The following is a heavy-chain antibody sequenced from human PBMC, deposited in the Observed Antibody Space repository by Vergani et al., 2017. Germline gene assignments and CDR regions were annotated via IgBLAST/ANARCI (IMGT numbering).Heavy chain of an antibody. CDR2: MSGSGGST. V-gene: IGHV3-23*01. Sequence: EVQLLESGGGLVQPGGSLRLSCAASGFTFSSYAMSWVRQAPGKGLEWVSAMSGSGGSTYYADSVKGRFTISRDNSKKTLYLQMNSLRAEDTAVYYCAGGGWLYYFDYWGQGTLVTVSS. CDR3: AGGGWLYYFDY. J-gene: IGHJ4*02. CDR1: GFTFSSYA. D-gene: IGHD6-19*01.